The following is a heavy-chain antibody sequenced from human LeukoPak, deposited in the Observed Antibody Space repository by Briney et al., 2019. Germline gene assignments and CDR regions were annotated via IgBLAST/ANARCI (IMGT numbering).Heavy chain of an antibody. CDR1: GYTFTSYY. D-gene: IGHD2-15*01. J-gene: IGHJ4*02. CDR2: INPSGGST. V-gene: IGHV1-46*01. Sequence: ASVKVSCKASGYTFTSYYMHWVRQAPGQGLEWMGIINPSGGSTSYAQKFQGRVTITADKSTSTAYMELSSLRSEDTAVYYCASRSGPPLEGSDYWGQGTLVTVSS. CDR3: ASRSGPPLEGSDY.